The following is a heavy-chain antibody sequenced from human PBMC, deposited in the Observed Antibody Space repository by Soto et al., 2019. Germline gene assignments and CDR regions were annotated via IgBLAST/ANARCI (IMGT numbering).Heavy chain of an antibody. J-gene: IGHJ2*01. Sequence: SETLSLTCTVPGGSISSGGYSWSWLRQPPGKGLEWIGYIFHSGSTYYNPSLKSRVTISVDGSKNLFSLELSSVTAADSAIYYFAREGGSGSPDRYLNVWGRGTLVTVSS. V-gene: IGHV4-30-2*01. CDR2: IFHSGST. CDR3: AREGGSGSPDRYLNV. D-gene: IGHD1-26*01. CDR1: GGSISSGGYS.